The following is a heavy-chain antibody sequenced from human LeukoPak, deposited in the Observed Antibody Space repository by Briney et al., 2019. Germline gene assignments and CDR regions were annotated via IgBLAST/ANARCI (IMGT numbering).Heavy chain of an antibody. V-gene: IGHV1-46*01. Sequence: ASVKVSCKASGYTFTSYYMHWVRQAAEQGLEWMGIINPSGGSTSYAQKFQGRVTMTRDTSTSTVYMELSSLRSEDTAVYYCARVRNREEYDSSGYPFDYWGQGTLVTVSS. CDR3: ARVRNREEYDSSGYPFDY. CDR1: GYTFTSYY. J-gene: IGHJ4*02. D-gene: IGHD3-22*01. CDR2: INPSGGST.